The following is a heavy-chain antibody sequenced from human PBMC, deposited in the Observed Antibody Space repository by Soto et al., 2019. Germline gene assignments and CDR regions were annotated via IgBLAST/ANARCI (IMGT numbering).Heavy chain of an antibody. CDR3: AKVSGGYCSSTSCYGYFDY. V-gene: IGHV3-30*18. Sequence: GGSLRLSCAASGFTFSSYGMHWARQAPGKGLEWVAVISYDGSNKYYADSVKGRFTISRDNSKNTLYLQMNSLRAEDTAVYYCAKVSGGYCSSTSCYGYFDYWGQGTLVTVS. D-gene: IGHD2-2*01. CDR2: ISYDGSNK. J-gene: IGHJ4*02. CDR1: GFTFSSYG.